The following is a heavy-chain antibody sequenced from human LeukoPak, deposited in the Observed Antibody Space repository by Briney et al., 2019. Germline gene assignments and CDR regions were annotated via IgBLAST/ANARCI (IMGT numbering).Heavy chain of an antibody. CDR3: ARDVPKYCSGGSCTRSHIPWNWFDP. J-gene: IGHJ5*02. D-gene: IGHD2-15*01. V-gene: IGHV4-31*03. CDR1: GGSISNGGYY. Sequence: SETLSLTCTVSGGSISNGGYYWSWIRQHPGTGLEWIGYIYYSGSTYYNPSLKSRVTISVDTSKNQFSLKLSSVTAADTAVYYCARDVPKYCSGGSCTRSHIPWNWFDPWGQGTLVTVSS. CDR2: IYYSGST.